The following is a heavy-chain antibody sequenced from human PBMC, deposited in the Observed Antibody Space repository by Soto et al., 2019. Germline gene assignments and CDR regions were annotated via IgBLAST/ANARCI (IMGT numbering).Heavy chain of an antibody. V-gene: IGHV1-2*02. CDR1: GYTFTGYY. Sequence: ASVKVSCKASGYTFTGYYMHWVRQAPGQGLEWMGWINPNSGGTNYAQKFQGRVTMTRDTSISTAYMELSRLRSDDTAVYYCARDVGYCSGGSCYRYYYGMDVRGQGTTVTVSS. J-gene: IGHJ6*02. CDR2: INPNSGGT. D-gene: IGHD2-15*01. CDR3: ARDVGYCSGGSCYRYYYGMDV.